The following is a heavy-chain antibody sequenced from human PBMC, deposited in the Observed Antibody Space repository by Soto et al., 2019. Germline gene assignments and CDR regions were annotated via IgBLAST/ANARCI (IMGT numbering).Heavy chain of an antibody. CDR1: GFTLRTYW. D-gene: IGHD6-19*01. CDR3: AKGSCSAWDS. J-gene: IGHJ5*02. CDR2: INPESTTI. Sequence: PGGSLRLSCTASGFTLRTYWMHWVRQAPGKGLVWVSRINPESTTITYAGSVKGRLTISGDSAENTLFLHMNSLSAEDAGIYYGAKGSCSAWDSWGQRPLFSV. V-gene: IGHV3-74*01.